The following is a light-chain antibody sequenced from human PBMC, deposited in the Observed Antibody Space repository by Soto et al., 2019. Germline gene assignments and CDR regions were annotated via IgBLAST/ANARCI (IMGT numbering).Light chain of an antibody. CDR3: QKYSIVPV. CDR1: QGIRNF. V-gene: IGKV1-27*01. CDR2: AAA. J-gene: IGKJ3*01. Sequence: DIQMTQSPTSLSASVGDRVTITCRASQGIRNFVAWYQQKPGKAPKLLIYAAATLKKGLPSRFSGSGSGTEFALSITSLLPEDVATYSCQKYSIVPVFGPGTKVDIK.